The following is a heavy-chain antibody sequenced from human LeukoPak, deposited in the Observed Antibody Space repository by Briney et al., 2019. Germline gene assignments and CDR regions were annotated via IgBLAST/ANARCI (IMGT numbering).Heavy chain of an antibody. Sequence: SVKVSCKAPGGTFSSYAISWVRQAPGQGLEWMGGIIPIFGTANYAQKFQGRVTITTDESTSTAYMELRSLRSDDTAVYYCARFSDYYDSSGYYELYGMDVWGQGTTVTVSS. CDR3: ARFSDYYDSSGYYELYGMDV. D-gene: IGHD3-22*01. CDR1: GGTFSSYA. J-gene: IGHJ6*02. V-gene: IGHV1-69*05. CDR2: IIPIFGTA.